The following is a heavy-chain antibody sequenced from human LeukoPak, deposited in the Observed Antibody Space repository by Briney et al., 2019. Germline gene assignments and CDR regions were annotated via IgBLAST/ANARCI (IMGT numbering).Heavy chain of an antibody. CDR3: AREGDIVVVPAAINAFDI. CDR1: GGSISSYY. V-gene: IGHV4-59*12. Sequence: SETLSLTCTVSGGSISSYYWSWIRQPPGKGLEWIGYIYYSGSTNYNPSLKSRVTISVDTSKNQFSLKLSSVTAADTAVYYCAREGDIVVVPAAINAFDIWGQGTMVTVSS. CDR2: IYYSGST. D-gene: IGHD2-2*02. J-gene: IGHJ3*02.